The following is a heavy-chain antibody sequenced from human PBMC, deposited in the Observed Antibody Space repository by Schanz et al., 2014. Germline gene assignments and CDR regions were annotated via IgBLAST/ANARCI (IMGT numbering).Heavy chain of an antibody. CDR3: ARDPQYYYGSGRGY. Sequence: QVQLVQSGAEVKKPGSSVKVSCKASGGTFRSYTVSWVRQAPGQGLEWMGRITPTLGKVDYAQKFQGRVTFTADISTSTAYMELISLTSEDTAVYYCARDPQYYYGSGRGYWGQGTLVTVST. CDR2: ITPTLGKV. J-gene: IGHJ4*02. CDR1: GGTFRSYT. V-gene: IGHV1-69*08. D-gene: IGHD3-10*01.